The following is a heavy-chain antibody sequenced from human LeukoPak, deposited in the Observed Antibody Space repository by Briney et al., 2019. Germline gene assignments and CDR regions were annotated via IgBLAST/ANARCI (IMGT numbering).Heavy chain of an antibody. J-gene: IGHJ3*01. V-gene: IGHV3-48*04. Sequence: PGGSLRLSCAASGFTFSSYNMNWVRQAPGRGPEWISYISSSSSTIHYADSVKGRFTVSRDNAKNSLYLQMNSLRAEDTAVYYCARALRLGATVWGQGTMVTVSS. CDR3: ARALRLGATV. CDR1: GFTFSSYN. D-gene: IGHD3-16*01. CDR2: ISSSSSTI.